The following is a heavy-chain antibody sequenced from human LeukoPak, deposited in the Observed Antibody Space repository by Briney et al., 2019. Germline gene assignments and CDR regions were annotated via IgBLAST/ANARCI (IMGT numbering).Heavy chain of an antibody. Sequence: PGGSLRLSCVASGFTFSKYGMHWVRQAPGKGLQWLAIIWYDGHNNYYADSVKGRFTISRDNSKNTLFLEMNDLKAEDTAVYYCARWSERGIDYWGQGTLVTVSS. V-gene: IGHV3-33*01. CDR3: ARWSERGIDY. CDR2: IWYDGHNN. CDR1: GFTFSKYG. D-gene: IGHD3-10*01. J-gene: IGHJ4*02.